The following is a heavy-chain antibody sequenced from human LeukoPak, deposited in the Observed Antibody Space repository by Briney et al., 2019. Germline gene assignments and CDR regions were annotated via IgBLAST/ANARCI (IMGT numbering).Heavy chain of an antibody. CDR1: GFTFSDYY. D-gene: IGHD1-1*01. V-gene: IGHV3-11*03. Sequence: PGGSLRLSCAASGFTFSDYYMTWIRQAPGKGLEWVSYISGSSTYTNYADSVKGRFTISRDNGKNAVSLQMNSLKGEDTAVYYCARSWNVDWFAPWGQGTLVTVSS. CDR2: ISGSSTYT. J-gene: IGHJ5*02. CDR3: ARSWNVDWFAP.